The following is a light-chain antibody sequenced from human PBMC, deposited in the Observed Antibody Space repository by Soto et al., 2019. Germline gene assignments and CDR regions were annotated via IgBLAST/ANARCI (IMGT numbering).Light chain of an antibody. J-gene: IGLJ1*01. CDR1: SGDIGAYNY. CDR2: DVN. V-gene: IGLV2-14*03. Sequence: QFALTHPASVSGAPGRSIAISCTGTSGDIGAYNYVSWHQQYPGKVPKLIIYDVNNRPSGVSDRFSGSKSGYTASLTISGLQAEDEAEYYCISYTTSGTYVFGTGTKVTVL. CDR3: ISYTTSGTYV.